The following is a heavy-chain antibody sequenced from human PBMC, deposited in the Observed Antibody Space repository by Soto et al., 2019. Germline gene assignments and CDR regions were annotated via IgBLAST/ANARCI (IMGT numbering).Heavy chain of an antibody. CDR1: GGSVSSGDYY. CDR3: ARIPVDRSKINWLDR. CDR2: IYYSGNT. Sequence: SETLSLTCTVSGGSVSSGDYYWSCIRQPPGKGLEWIGYIYYSGNTNYNPSLKSRVITSVDTSKNLFSLKLTSVTAADTAVYYCARIPVDRSKINWLDRWDRETLGAVPS. J-gene: IGHJ5*02. D-gene: IGHD2-15*01. V-gene: IGHV4-61*08.